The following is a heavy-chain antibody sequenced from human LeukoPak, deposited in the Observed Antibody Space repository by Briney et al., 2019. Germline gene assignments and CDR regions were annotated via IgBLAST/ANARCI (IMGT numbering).Heavy chain of an antibody. CDR1: GGTFSSYA. CDR3: NSLPVVVVAATDPAFDI. J-gene: IGHJ3*02. Sequence: SVKVSCKASGGTFSSYATSWVRQAPGQGLEWMGRIIPIFGTANYAQKFQGRVTITTDESTSTAYMELSSLRSEDTAVYYCNSLPVVVVAATDPAFDIWGQGTMVTVSS. CDR2: IIPIFGTA. D-gene: IGHD2-15*01. V-gene: IGHV1-69*05.